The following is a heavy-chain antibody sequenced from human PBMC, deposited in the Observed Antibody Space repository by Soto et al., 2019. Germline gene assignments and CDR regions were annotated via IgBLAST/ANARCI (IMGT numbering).Heavy chain of an antibody. Sequence: GGSLRLSCAASGFTFSSYAMSWVRQAPGKGLEWVSAISGSGGSTYYADSVKGRFTISRDNSKNTLYLQMNSLRAEDTAVYYCVRYSGYDYRSGLIPLYFDYWGQGTLVTVSS. V-gene: IGHV3-23*01. D-gene: IGHD5-12*01. CDR2: ISGSGGST. CDR3: VRYSGYDYRSGLIPLYFDY. CDR1: GFTFSSYA. J-gene: IGHJ4*02.